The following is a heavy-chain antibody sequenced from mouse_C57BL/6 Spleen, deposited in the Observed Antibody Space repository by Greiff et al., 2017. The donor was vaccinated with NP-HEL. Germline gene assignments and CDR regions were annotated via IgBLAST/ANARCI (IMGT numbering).Heavy chain of an antibody. J-gene: IGHJ1*03. CDR3: ARGPNYYGSSYEYFDV. D-gene: IGHD1-1*01. CDR2: IYPGDGDT. V-gene: IGHV1-82*01. CDR1: GYAFSSSW. Sequence: VQLQQSGPELVKPGASVKISCKASGYAFSSSWMNWVKQRPGKGLEWIGRIYPGDGDTNYNGKFKGKATLTADKSSSTAYMQLSSLTSGDSAVYFCARGPNYYGSSYEYFDVWGTGTTVTVSS.